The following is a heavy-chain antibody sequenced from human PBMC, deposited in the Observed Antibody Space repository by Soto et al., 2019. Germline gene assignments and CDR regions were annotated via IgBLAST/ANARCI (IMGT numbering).Heavy chain of an antibody. Sequence: GESLTISCKRSGYSFTSYCLAWVRQMPGKGLEWMWIIYPGDSDTRYSPSFQGQVTISADKSISTAYLQWSSLKASDTAMYYCARNSGSHDLYYYGMHVSGQGSTVAVS. CDR2: IYPGDSDT. CDR1: GYSFTSYC. D-gene: IGHD1-26*01. V-gene: IGHV5-51*01. CDR3: ARNSGSHDLYYYGMHV. J-gene: IGHJ6*02.